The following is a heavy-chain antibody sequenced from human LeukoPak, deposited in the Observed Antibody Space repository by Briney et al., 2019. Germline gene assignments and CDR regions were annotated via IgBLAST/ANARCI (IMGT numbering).Heavy chain of an antibody. CDR1: GGPISTTSDY. Sequence: SETLSLTCTVSGGPISTTSDYWGWIRQPPGKGLEWIGSIYYDGSTNYNPSLKSRVTISVDTSKNQFSLKLSSVTAADTAVYYCARVVTMVRGAPNWFDPWGQGTLVTVSS. CDR3: ARVVTMVRGAPNWFDP. CDR2: IYYDGST. V-gene: IGHV4-39*07. D-gene: IGHD3-10*01. J-gene: IGHJ5*02.